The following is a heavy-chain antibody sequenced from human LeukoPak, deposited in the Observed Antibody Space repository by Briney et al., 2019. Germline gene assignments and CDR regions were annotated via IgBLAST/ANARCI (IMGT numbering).Heavy chain of an antibody. Sequence: PGGSLRLSCTASGFTFGDYAMSWFRQAPGKGLEWVGFIRSKGYGGTTEYAASVKGRFTISRDDSESIAYLQMNSLEIEDTAVYYCTRDRYCSSTNCFRAQYIWFDLWGQGTLVTVSS. D-gene: IGHD2-2*01. CDR1: GFTFGDYA. CDR3: TRDRYCSSTNCFRAQYIWFDL. CDR2: IRSKGYGGTT. V-gene: IGHV3-49*03. J-gene: IGHJ5*02.